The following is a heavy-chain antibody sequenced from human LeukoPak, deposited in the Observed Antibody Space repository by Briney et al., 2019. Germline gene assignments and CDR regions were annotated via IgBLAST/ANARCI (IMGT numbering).Heavy chain of an antibody. J-gene: IGHJ5*02. CDR1: GGSISSSNW. CDR3: ARGVAAAGTDWFDP. D-gene: IGHD6-13*01. CDR2: IYHSGST. Sequence: PSETLSLTCAVSGGSISSSNWWSWVRQPPGKGLEWIGEIYHSGSTNYNPSLKSRVTISVGKSKNQYSLKLSSVTAADTAVYYCARGVAAAGTDWFDPWGQGTLVTVSS. V-gene: IGHV4-4*02.